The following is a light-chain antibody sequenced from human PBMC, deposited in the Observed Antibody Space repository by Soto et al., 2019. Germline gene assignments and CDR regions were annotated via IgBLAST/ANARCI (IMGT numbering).Light chain of an antibody. Sequence: QSALTQPASVSGSPGQSITISCTGTSSDVGSYNLVSWYQQYPGKAPKLIIYEGSKRPSGVSNRISGSKSGNTASLTISGLQAEDEADYYCCSYAGSSTYVFGGGTKLTVL. CDR1: SSDVGSYNL. J-gene: IGLJ2*01. CDR3: CSYAGSSTYV. CDR2: EGS. V-gene: IGLV2-23*01.